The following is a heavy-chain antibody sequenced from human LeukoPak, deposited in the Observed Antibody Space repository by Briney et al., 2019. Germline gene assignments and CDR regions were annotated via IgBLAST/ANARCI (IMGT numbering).Heavy chain of an antibody. J-gene: IGHJ4*02. Sequence: GGSLRLSCAASGFTVSSNYMSWVRQAPGKGLEWVSVIYSGGSTYYADSVKGRFTISRDNSKNTLYLQMNSLRAEDTAVHYCATSGYSYGPFDYWGQGTLVTVSS. CDR1: GFTVSSNY. CDR3: ATSGYSYGPFDY. CDR2: IYSGGST. V-gene: IGHV3-53*01. D-gene: IGHD5-18*01.